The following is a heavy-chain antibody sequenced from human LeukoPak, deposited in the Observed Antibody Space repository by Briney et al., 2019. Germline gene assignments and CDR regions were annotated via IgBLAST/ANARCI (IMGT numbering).Heavy chain of an antibody. CDR2: IRSSGSSI. J-gene: IGHJ4*02. D-gene: IGHD3-22*01. CDR1: GFTFSDYY. V-gene: IGHV3-11*01. CDR3: ARGHYHSSGYPYFDF. Sequence: PGGSLRLSCAASGFTFSDYYMSWIRQAPGKGLEWVSYIRSSGSSIYYADSVKGRFTISRDNAKNSLYLQMNSLRAEDTAVYYCARGHYHSSGYPYFDFWGQGTLVTVSS.